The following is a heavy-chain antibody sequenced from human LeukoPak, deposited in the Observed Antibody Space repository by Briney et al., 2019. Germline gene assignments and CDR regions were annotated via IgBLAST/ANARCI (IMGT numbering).Heavy chain of an antibody. J-gene: IGHJ6*02. CDR2: IRQDGSAK. D-gene: IGHD3-10*01. CDR1: GGSFSGYY. CDR3: TRDRQGPKLYEMHV. V-gene: IGHV3-7*01. Sequence: ETLSLTCAVYGGSFSGYYWSWIRQPPGKGLEWVANIRQDGSAKYYLDSVKGRFTISRDNAKNSLYLQMNSLRAEDTAVYSCTRDRQGPKLYEMHVWGQGTTVTVSS.